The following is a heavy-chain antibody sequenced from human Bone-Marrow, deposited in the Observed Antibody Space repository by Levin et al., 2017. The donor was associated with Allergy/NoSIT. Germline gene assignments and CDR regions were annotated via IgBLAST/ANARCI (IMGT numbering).Heavy chain of an antibody. V-gene: IGHV3-23*01. D-gene: IGHD3-16*01. CDR1: GFTFRSFA. J-gene: IGHJ4*02. Sequence: GESLKISCAASGFTFRSFAMSWVRQAPGKGLEWVSIISGAGGGSRYYADSVKGRFTISRDNSKNTLFLQMGSLRVEDTAVYYCVKGYDYGFDHWGQGTLVTVSS. CDR2: ISGAGGGSR. CDR3: VKGYDYGFDH.